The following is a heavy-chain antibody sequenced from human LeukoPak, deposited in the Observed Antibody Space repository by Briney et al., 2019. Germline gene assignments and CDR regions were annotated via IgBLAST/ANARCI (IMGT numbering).Heavy chain of an antibody. V-gene: IGHV4-34*01. CDR3: ARDIGPTYYYESSGYLDY. CDR1: GGSFSGYY. D-gene: IGHD3-22*01. Sequence: SETLSLTCAVYGGSFSGYYWSWIRQPPGKGLEWIGEINHSGSTNYNPSLKSRVTISVDTSKNQFSLKLSSVTAADTAVYYCARDIGPTYYYESSGYLDYWGQGTLVTVSS. J-gene: IGHJ4*02. CDR2: INHSGST.